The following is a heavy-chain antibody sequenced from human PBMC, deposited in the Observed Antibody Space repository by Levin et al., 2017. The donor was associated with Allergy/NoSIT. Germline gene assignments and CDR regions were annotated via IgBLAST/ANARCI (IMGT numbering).Heavy chain of an antibody. V-gene: IGHV3-23*01. CDR3: AKCDDMTTVTTLNY. CDR1: GFTFSSYA. D-gene: IGHD4-11*01. CDR2: TSGSGGST. J-gene: IGHJ4*02. Sequence: TGGSLRLSCAASGFTFSSYAMSWVRQAPGKGLEWVSATSGSGGSTYYADSVKGRFTISRDNSKNTLYLQMNSLRAEDTAVYYCAKCDDMTTVTTLNYWGQGTLVTVSS.